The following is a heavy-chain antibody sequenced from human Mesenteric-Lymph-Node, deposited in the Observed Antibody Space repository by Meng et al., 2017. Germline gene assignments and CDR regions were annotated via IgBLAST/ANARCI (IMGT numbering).Heavy chain of an antibody. J-gene: IGHJ4*02. V-gene: IGHV4-28*01. CDR2: IYYSGST. CDR1: GYSISSSNW. D-gene: IGHD3-10*01. Sequence: QVQVQDSGPGLVKPSDTLSLTCAVSGYSISSSNWWVWIRQPPGKGLEWIGYIYYSGSTDYNPSLKSRVTISVDTSKNQFSLKLSSVTAADTAVYYCARLGSSGLGRDYWGQGTLVTVSS. CDR3: ARLGSSGLGRDY.